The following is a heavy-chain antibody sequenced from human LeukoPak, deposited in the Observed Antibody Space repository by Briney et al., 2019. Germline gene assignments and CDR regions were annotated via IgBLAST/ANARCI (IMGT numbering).Heavy chain of an antibody. CDR2: IYYSGST. J-gene: IGHJ4*02. CDR1: GGSISSSSYY. V-gene: IGHV4-39*01. CDR3: ARLDDSSGITEY. D-gene: IGHD3-22*01. Sequence: QASETLSLTCTVSGGSISSSSYYWGWIRQPPGKGLEWIGSIYYSGSTYYNPSLKSRVTISVDTSKNQFSLKLSSVTAADTAVYYCARLDDSSGITEYWGQGTLVTVSS.